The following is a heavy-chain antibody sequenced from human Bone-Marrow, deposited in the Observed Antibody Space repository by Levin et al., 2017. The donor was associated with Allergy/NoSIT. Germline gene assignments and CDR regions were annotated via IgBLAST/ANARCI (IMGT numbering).Heavy chain of an antibody. D-gene: IGHD2-21*02. V-gene: IGHV3-66*01. J-gene: IGHJ3*02. CDR2: IYSGGST. CDR3: AIALGAYCGGDCYSAFDI. CDR1: GFTVSSNY. Sequence: AGGSLRLSCAASGFTVSSNYMSWVRQAPGKGLEWVSVIYSGGSTYYADSVKGRFTISRDNSKNSLYLQMNSLRAEDTAVYYCAIALGAYCGGDCYSAFDIWGRGTMVTVSS.